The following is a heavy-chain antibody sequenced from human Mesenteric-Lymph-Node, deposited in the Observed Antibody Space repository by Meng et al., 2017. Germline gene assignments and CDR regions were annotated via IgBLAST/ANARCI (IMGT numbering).Heavy chain of an antibody. D-gene: IGHD5-18*01. CDR1: GFTFSSYA. CDR3: ARASGYSYGYPFDY. V-gene: IGHV3-30*04. CDR2: ISYDGSNK. Sequence: GESLKIPCAASGFTFSSYAMHWVRQAPGKGLEWVAVISYDGSNKYYADSVKGRFPISRDNSKNTLYLQMNSLRAEDTAVYYCARASGYSYGYPFDYWGQGTLVTVSS. J-gene: IGHJ4*02.